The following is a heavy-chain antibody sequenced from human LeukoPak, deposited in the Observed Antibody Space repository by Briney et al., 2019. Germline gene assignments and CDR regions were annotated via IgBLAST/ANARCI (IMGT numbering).Heavy chain of an antibody. J-gene: IGHJ4*02. CDR2: IYYSGST. V-gene: IGHV4-38-2*02. D-gene: IGHD7-27*01. CDR3: ARDPFLGSPGY. Sequence: KPSETLSLTCAVSGYSISSGYYWGWIRQPPGKGLEWIGYIYYSGSTNYNPSLKSRVTISVDTSKNQFSLKLSSVTAADTAVYYCARDPFLGSPGYWGQGTLVTVSS. CDR1: GYSISSGYY.